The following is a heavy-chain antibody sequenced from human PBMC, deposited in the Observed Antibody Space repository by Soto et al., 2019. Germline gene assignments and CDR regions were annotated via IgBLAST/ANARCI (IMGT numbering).Heavy chain of an antibody. V-gene: IGHV3-23*01. CDR2: ISGSGDST. CDR3: ARRGPVTYFDY. J-gene: IGHJ4*02. CDR1: GFTFSSYA. D-gene: IGHD3-10*01. Sequence: EVQLLDSGGGLVQPGGSLRLSCAASGFTFSSYAKNWVRQATGKGLEWVSVISGSGDSTYYADSVKGRFTISRDNSKNTLYLQMNSLRSEDTAVYYCARRGPVTYFDYWGQGTLVTVSS.